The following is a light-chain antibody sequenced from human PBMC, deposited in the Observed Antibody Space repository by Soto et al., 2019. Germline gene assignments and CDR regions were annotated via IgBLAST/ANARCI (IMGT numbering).Light chain of an antibody. CDR3: SSYTSSTSVV. V-gene: IGLV2-14*01. CDR1: SSDVGGYIY. CDR2: EVS. Sequence: QSVLTQPASVSGSPGQSITISCTGTSSDVGGYIYVSWYQQYPGKAPKLMIYEVSNRPSGVSNRFSGSKSGNTASLTISGLQAEDEADYYCSSYTSSTSVVFGGGTKLTV. J-gene: IGLJ2*01.